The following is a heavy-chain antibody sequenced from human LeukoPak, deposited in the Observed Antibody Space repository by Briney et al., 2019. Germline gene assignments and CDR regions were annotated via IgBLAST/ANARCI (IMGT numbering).Heavy chain of an antibody. Sequence: SETLSLTCAVSGGSISSSSYYWGWIRQPPGKGLEWIGSIYYSGRTYYNPSLKSRVTISVDTSKSQFSLKLSSVTASDTAVYYCARRVDGKGFDYWGQGTLVTVSS. CDR1: GGSISSSSYY. CDR2: IYYSGRT. J-gene: IGHJ4*02. V-gene: IGHV4-39*01. CDR3: ARRVDGKGFDY.